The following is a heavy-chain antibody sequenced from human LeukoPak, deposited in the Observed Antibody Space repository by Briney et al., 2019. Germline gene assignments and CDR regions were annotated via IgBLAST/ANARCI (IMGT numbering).Heavy chain of an antibody. V-gene: IGHV4-61*02. CDR1: GGSISSGSYY. CDR2: IHTSGST. CDR3: ARDSTPPGIVGATRYDY. J-gene: IGHJ4*02. Sequence: SQTLSLTCTVSGGSISSGSYYWSWIRQPAGKGLEWIGRIHTSGSTNYNPSLKSRVTMSVDTSKNQFSLKLSSVTAADTAVYYCARDSTPPGIVGATRYDYWGQGTLVTVSS. D-gene: IGHD1-26*01.